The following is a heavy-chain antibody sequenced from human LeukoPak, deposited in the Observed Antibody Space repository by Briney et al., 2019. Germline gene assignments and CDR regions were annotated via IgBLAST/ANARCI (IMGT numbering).Heavy chain of an antibody. CDR1: GYTFTGYY. CDR2: INPNSGGT. V-gene: IGHV1-2*02. Sequence: ASVKVSCKASGYTFTGYYMHWVRQAPGQGLEWMGWINPNSGGTNYAQKFQGRVTMTRDTSISTAYMELSRLRSDDTAVYYCARDPIVVVPAAIYYYYGMDVWGQGTTVTVCS. J-gene: IGHJ6*02. CDR3: ARDPIVVVPAAIYYYYGMDV. D-gene: IGHD2-2*01.